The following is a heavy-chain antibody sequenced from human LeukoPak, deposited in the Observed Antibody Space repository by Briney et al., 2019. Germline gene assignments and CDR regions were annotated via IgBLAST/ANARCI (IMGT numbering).Heavy chain of an antibody. V-gene: IGHV5-51*01. CDR2: IYPGDSDT. CDR1: GYSFTSYW. Sequence: GESLKISCKGSGYSFTSYWIGWVRQMPGKGLEWMGIIYPGDSDTRYSPSFQGQVTISADKSISTAYLQWSSLKASDTAMYYCARESYCSSTSCYAGGVASANWFDPWGQGTLVTVSS. J-gene: IGHJ5*02. D-gene: IGHD2-2*01. CDR3: ARESYCSSTSCYAGGVASANWFDP.